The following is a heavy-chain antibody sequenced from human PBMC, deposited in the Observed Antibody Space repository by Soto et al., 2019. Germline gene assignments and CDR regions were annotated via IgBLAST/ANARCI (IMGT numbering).Heavy chain of an antibody. Sequence: SETLSLTCTVSGASITQYYWNWIRQSPGKGLEWIVSVSSTGSTVYNPSLTSRVTVSLDTSKNQFSLTLNSVTAADTAVYHCARGGGSPYNHHEFDFLVQGTLVT. D-gene: IGHD1-20*01. CDR3: ARGGGSPYNHHEFDF. J-gene: IGHJ4*02. CDR1: GASITQYY. V-gene: IGHV4-59*01. CDR2: VSSTGST.